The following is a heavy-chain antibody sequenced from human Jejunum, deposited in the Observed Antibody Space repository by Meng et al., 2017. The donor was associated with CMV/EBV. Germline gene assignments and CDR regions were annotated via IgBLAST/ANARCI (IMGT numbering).Heavy chain of an antibody. J-gene: IGHJ4*02. CDR1: GFTFSSYW. Sequence: SGFTFSSYWMHWVRQAPGKGLVWVSRINSDGSSTSYADSVKGRFTISRDNAKNTLYLQMNSLRAEDTAVYYCATVPATAVGGLGCWGQGTLVTVSS. V-gene: IGHV3-74*01. CDR2: INSDGSST. CDR3: ATVPATAVGGLGC. D-gene: IGHD2-2*01.